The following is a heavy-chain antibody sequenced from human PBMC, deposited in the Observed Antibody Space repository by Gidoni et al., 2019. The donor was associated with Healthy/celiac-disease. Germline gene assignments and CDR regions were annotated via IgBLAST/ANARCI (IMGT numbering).Heavy chain of an antibody. Sequence: QVQLVESGGGLVKPGGSLRLSCAASGFTFSDYYMSWIRQAPGTGLAWVSYISSSGSTIYYADSVKGRFTISRDNAKNSLYLQMNSLRAEDTAVYYCASLLTMVRGVKYGMDVWGQGTTVTVSS. J-gene: IGHJ6*02. CDR3: ASLLTMVRGVKYGMDV. D-gene: IGHD3-10*01. V-gene: IGHV3-11*01. CDR1: GFTFSDYY. CDR2: ISSSGSTI.